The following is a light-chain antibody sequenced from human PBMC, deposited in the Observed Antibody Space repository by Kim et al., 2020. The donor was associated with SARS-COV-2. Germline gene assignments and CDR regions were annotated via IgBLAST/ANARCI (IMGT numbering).Light chain of an antibody. CDR1: NIGSKS. Sequence: APGKTARVTCGGNNIGSKSVHWYQKKSGQAPVLVIYYDSDRPSGIPERLSGSNSGNTATLTISRVEAGDEADYYCQVWESSSDHVLFGGGTQLTVL. J-gene: IGLJ2*01. CDR3: QVWESSSDHVL. V-gene: IGLV3-21*01. CDR2: YDS.